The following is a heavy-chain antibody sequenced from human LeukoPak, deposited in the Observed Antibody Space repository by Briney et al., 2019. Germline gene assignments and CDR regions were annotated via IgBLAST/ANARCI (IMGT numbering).Heavy chain of an antibody. D-gene: IGHD2-8*02. V-gene: IGHV3-49*02. Sequence: GGSLRLSCSPSGFTSGQYLMIWVRQAAGRGLEWVAFIRSKSYGGTTEYAASVKGRFAISRDDSTNIDYLEMFSLKTEDTGLYYCSRGDDSWHWSYFFEHWGQGTLVTVSS. CDR2: IRSKSYGGTT. CDR1: GFTSGQYL. CDR3: SRGDDSWHWSYFFEH. J-gene: IGHJ4*01.